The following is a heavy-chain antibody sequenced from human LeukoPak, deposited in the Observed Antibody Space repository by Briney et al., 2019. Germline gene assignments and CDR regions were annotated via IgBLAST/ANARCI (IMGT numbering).Heavy chain of an antibody. V-gene: IGHV4-59*11. CDR2: IFYTGHT. Sequence: SETLSLTCTVSGGSITSHSWSWIRQPPGKGLEWIGYIFYTGHTNYNPSLRRRVTISVDTSKTQFSLRLPSVTAADTAVYFCARDTDRISSPGSWFDPWGQGTLVTVSS. CDR3: ARDTDRISSPGSWFDP. D-gene: IGHD2/OR15-2a*01. J-gene: IGHJ5*02. CDR1: GGSITSHS.